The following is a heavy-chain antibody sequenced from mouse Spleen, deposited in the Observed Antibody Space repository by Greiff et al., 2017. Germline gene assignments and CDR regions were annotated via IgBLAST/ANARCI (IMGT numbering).Heavy chain of an antibody. V-gene: IGHV14-4*01. CDR2: IDPENGDT. Sequence: EVQLQESGAELVRPGASVKLSCTASGFNIKDDYMHWVKQRPEQGLEWIGWIDPENGDTEYASKFQGKATITADTSSNTAYLQLSSLTSEDTAVYYCTQGGNRLWFAYWGQGTLVTVSA. D-gene: IGHD2-1*01. J-gene: IGHJ3*01. CDR3: TQGGNRLWFAY. CDR1: GFNIKDDY.